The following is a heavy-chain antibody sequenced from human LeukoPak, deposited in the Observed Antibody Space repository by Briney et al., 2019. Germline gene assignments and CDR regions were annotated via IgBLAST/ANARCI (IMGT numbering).Heavy chain of an antibody. CDR3: ARDFADILTGYYTFAMDV. D-gene: IGHD3-9*01. Sequence: SQTLSLTCTVSGGSINSYYWTWIRQPAGKGLEWIGRIYTSGSTNYNPSLKSRVTMSVDRSKKQFSLKLSSVTAADTAVYYCARDFADILTGYYTFAMDVSGQGTTVTVFS. V-gene: IGHV4-4*07. CDR1: GGSINSYY. J-gene: IGHJ6*02. CDR2: IYTSGST.